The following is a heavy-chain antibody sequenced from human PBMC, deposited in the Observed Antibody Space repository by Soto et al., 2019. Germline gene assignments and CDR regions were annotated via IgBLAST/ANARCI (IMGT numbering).Heavy chain of an antibody. V-gene: IGHV3-21*02. J-gene: IGHJ6*03. CDR1: GFAFNTYS. CDR3: VRGLGRYFRWGYMDL. CDR2: INEDSTYI. D-gene: IGHD3-9*01. Sequence: EVQLVESGGGLVKPGGSLRLSCTASGFAFNTYSMNWVRQAPGKGLEWVSSINEDSTYIYYADSLRGRITISRDNAKDSLFLQMDSLSPDDTAVYYCVRGLGRYFRWGYMDLWGDGATVTVSS.